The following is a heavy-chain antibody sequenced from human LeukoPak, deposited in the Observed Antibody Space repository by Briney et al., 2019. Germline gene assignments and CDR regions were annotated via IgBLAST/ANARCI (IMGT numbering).Heavy chain of an antibody. J-gene: IGHJ5*02. V-gene: IGHV1-2*02. CDR3: ARAGLAARRWFDP. Sequence: ASVKVSCKASGYTFTGYYMHWVRQAPGQGREWMGWINPNSGGTNYAQKFQGRVTMTRDTSISTAYMELSRLRSDDTAVYYCARAGLAARRWFDPWGQGTLVTVSS. D-gene: IGHD6-6*01. CDR1: GYTFTGYY. CDR2: INPNSGGT.